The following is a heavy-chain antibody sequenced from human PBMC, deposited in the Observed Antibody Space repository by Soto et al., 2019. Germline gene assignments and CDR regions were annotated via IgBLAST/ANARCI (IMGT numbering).Heavy chain of an antibody. CDR1: GFPCGSYD. J-gene: IGHJ3*01. V-gene: IGHV3-23*01. CDR3: AKATATGGGAFDF. D-gene: IGHD2-8*02. Sequence: PGGSLRLSCAASGFPCGSYDMTWVRQAPGKGLEWVSTILVDGRTFYVDSVKGRFTISRDNSRNTVYLQMNSLTAGDTAPYYCAKATATGGGAFDFCGQGTMVTVSS. CDR2: ILVDGRT.